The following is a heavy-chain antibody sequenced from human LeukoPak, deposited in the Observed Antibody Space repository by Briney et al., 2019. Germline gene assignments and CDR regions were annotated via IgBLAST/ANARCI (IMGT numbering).Heavy chain of an antibody. Sequence: GGSLRLSCAASGFTFSSYWMHWVRQAPGKGLVWVSRINTDESITTYADSVKGRFTISRDNAKNTLYLQMNSLRAEDTAVYYCAKDGPLRLGWFDPWGQGTLVTVSS. D-gene: IGHD3-16*01. V-gene: IGHV3-74*01. CDR1: GFTFSSYW. J-gene: IGHJ5*02. CDR2: INTDESIT. CDR3: AKDGPLRLGWFDP.